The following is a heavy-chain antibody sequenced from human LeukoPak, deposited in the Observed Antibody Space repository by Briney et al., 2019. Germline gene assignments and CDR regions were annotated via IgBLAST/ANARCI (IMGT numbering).Heavy chain of an antibody. J-gene: IGHJ4*02. CDR2: IYHSGST. CDR1: GGSISSSNW. D-gene: IGHD1-26*01. V-gene: IGHV4-4*02. Sequence: PSETLSLTCAVSGGSISSSNWWSWVRQPPGKGLEWMGEIYHSGSTNYNPSLKSRVTISVDKSKNQFSLKLSSVTAADTAVYYCARYVGMYSGSYSTTGYFDYWGQGTLVTVSS. CDR3: ARYVGMYSGSYSTTGYFDY.